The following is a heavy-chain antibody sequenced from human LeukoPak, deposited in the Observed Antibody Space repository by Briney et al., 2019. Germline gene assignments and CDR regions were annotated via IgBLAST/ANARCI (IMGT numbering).Heavy chain of an antibody. V-gene: IGHV1-24*01. CDR1: GYTFTSYD. J-gene: IGHJ4*02. CDR2: FDPEDGET. Sequence: ASVKVSCKASGYTFTSYDINWVRQATGQGLEWMGGFDPEDGETIYAQKFQGRVTMTEDTSTDTAYMELSSLRSEDTAVYYCATGPWWELLPYYFDYWGKGTLVTVSS. CDR3: ATGPWWELLPYYFDY. D-gene: IGHD1-26*01.